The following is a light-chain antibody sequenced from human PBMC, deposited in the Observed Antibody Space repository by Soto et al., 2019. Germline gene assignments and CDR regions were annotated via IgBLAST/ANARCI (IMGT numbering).Light chain of an antibody. V-gene: IGKV1-6*01. CDR2: GAS. J-gene: IGKJ4*01. Sequence: AIQMTQSPSSVSASLGDRVTITCRASQDIGNDLAWYQQRPGQAPKLLIYGASSLQSGLPSRFSGGGSGTDFTLTINNLQPGDIATYYCLQDYNFPLTFGGGTKVEIK. CDR3: LQDYNFPLT. CDR1: QDIGND.